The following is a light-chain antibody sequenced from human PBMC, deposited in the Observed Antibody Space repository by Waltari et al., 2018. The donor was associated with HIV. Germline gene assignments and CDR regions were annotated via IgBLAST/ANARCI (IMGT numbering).Light chain of an antibody. J-gene: IGKJ3*01. CDR3: QLFGTSPPFT. CDR2: GAS. CDR1: QSVSSNY. V-gene: IGKV3-20*01. Sequence: EIVLTQSPGTLSLSQGQRATLSCRASQSVSSNYLAWYQHKPGQAPRLLIYGASRRAAGIPDRFSGSGSGTDFTLIISRLEPEDFAVYYCQLFGTSPPFTFGPGTKVDIK.